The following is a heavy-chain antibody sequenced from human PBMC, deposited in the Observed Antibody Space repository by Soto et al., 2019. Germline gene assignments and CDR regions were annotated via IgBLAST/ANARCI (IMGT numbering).Heavy chain of an antibody. Sequence: QVQLVESGGGVVQPGRSLRLSCAASGFTFSSYGMHWVRQAPGKGLEWVAVISYDGSNKYYADSVKGRFTISRDNSKNTLDLQMNSLRAEDTAVYYCAKGIGVVVAAKDGMDVWGQGTTVTVSS. V-gene: IGHV3-30*18. CDR3: AKGIGVVVAAKDGMDV. J-gene: IGHJ6*02. CDR2: ISYDGSNK. CDR1: GFTFSSYG. D-gene: IGHD2-15*01.